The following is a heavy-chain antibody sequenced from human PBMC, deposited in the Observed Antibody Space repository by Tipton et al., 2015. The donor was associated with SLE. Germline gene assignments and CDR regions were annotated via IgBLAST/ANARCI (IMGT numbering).Heavy chain of an antibody. D-gene: IGHD6-19*01. CDR2: IYYSGST. CDR3: ARDQAVAGRGAFDI. V-gene: IGHV4-61*08. J-gene: IGHJ3*02. Sequence: TLSLTCTVSGGSISSGDYYWSWIRQHPGKGLEWIGYIYYSGSTNYNPSLKSRVTISVDTSKNQFSLKLSSVTAADTAVYYCARDQAVAGRGAFDIWGQGTMVTVSS. CDR1: GGSISSGDYY.